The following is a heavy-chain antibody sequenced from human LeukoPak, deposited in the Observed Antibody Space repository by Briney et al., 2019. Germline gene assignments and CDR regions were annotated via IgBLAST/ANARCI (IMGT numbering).Heavy chain of an antibody. CDR2: ISSSSSYI. Sequence: PGGSLRLSCAASGFTFSSYAMSWVRQAPGKGLEWVSCISSSSSYIYYADSVKGRFTISRDNAKNSLYLHMNSLRAEDTAVYYCARGIDPNHFDYWGQGTLVTVSP. J-gene: IGHJ4*02. CDR1: GFTFSSYA. V-gene: IGHV3-21*01. D-gene: IGHD1-14*01. CDR3: ARGIDPNHFDY.